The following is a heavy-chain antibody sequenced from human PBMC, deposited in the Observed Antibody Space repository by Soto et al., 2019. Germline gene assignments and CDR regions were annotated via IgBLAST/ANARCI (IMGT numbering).Heavy chain of an antibody. V-gene: IGHV3-30-3*01. CDR1: GFTFSSYA. Sequence: QVQLVESGGGVVQPGRSLRLSCAASGFTFSSYAMHWVRQAPGKGLEWVAVISYDGSNKYYADSVKGRFTISRDNSKNTLYLQMNSLRAEDTAVYYCARDDSLATVVTLRYYGMDVWGQGTTVTVSS. D-gene: IGHD4-17*01. J-gene: IGHJ6*02. CDR2: ISYDGSNK. CDR3: ARDDSLATVVTLRYYGMDV.